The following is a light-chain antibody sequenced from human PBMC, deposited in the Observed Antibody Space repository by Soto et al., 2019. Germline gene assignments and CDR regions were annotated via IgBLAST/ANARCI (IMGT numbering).Light chain of an antibody. CDR1: QNLDNY. J-gene: IGKJ2*03. CDR2: AAS. V-gene: IGKV1-39*01. CDR3: QQSVSTPIYS. Sequence: DIQMTQSPSSLSASVGDRVTITCRASQNLDNYLNWYQQKPGKAPNLLIYAASRLQSGVPSRFAGSGSGTHFTLTITSLQPEDVGTYFCQQSVSTPIYSFGPGTKVEMK.